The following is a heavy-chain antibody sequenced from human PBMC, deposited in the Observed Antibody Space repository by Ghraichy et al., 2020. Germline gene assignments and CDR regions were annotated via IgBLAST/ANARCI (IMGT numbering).Heavy chain of an antibody. CDR1: GGSISSSSYY. J-gene: IGHJ4*02. V-gene: IGHV4-39*01. Sequence: SETLSLTCTVSGGSISSSSYYWGWIRQPPGKGLEWIGSIYYSGSTYYNPSLKSRVTISVDTSKNQFSLKLSSVTAADTAVYYCARLQVFGVVIAGGYFDYWGQGTLVTVSS. CDR3: ARLQVFGVVIAGGYFDY. CDR2: IYYSGST. D-gene: IGHD3-3*01.